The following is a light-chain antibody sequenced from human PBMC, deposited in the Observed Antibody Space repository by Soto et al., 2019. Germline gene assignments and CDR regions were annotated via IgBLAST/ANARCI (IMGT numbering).Light chain of an antibody. J-gene: IGLJ1*01. Sequence: QSALTQPASVSGSPGQSITISCTGTGGDVGGYRYVAWYQQRPGKAPKLVIQEVSNRPSGISDRFSGSKSGNTASLTISGLQTDDEADYYCSSYSSSNIYLFGTGTKVTVL. CDR1: GGDVGGYRY. CDR3: SSYSSSNIYL. V-gene: IGLV2-14*01. CDR2: EVS.